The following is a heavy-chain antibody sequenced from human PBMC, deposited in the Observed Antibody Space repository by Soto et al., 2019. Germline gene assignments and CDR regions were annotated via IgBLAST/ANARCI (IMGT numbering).Heavy chain of an antibody. Sequence: ASVKVSCKASGGTFSSYAISWVRQAPGQGLEWMGGIIPIFGTANYAQKFQGRVTITADESTSTAYMELSSLRSEDTAVYCCARDDSSGVRPFDYWGQGTLVTVSS. D-gene: IGHD6-19*01. CDR3: ARDDSSGVRPFDY. V-gene: IGHV1-69*13. CDR1: GGTFSSYA. CDR2: IIPIFGTA. J-gene: IGHJ4*02.